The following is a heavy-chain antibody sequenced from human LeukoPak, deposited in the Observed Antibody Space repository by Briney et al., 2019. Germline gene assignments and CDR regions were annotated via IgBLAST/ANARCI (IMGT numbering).Heavy chain of an antibody. V-gene: IGHV1-69*13. Sequence: SVKVSCKASGGSFSNYAISWVRQAPGQGLEWMGGSIPIFGTPNYAQKFQGRVTITADESTSTAYMELRSLRSEDTAMYYCVREGLGELTYWGLGTLVTVSS. CDR1: GGSFSNYA. CDR3: VREGLGELTY. D-gene: IGHD3-16*01. CDR2: SIPIFGTP. J-gene: IGHJ4*02.